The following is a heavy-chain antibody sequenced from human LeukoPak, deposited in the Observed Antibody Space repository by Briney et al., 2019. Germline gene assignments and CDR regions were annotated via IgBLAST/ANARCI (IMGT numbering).Heavy chain of an antibody. CDR2: IWYDGSSK. CDR3: ARDFELSH. J-gene: IGHJ4*02. V-gene: IGHV3-33*01. Sequence: GGSLRLSCAASGFTFSSYAMSWVRHAPGKGLEWVALIWYDGSSKHYADSVRGRFTISRDNSKNTLYLQMNSLRAEDTAVYYCARDFELSHWGQGTLVTVCS. CDR1: GFTFSSYA. D-gene: IGHD3-16*02.